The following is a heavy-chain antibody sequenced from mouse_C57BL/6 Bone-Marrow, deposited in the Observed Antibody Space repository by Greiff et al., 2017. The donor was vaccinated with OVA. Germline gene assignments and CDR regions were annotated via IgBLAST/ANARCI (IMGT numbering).Heavy chain of an antibody. CDR3: ASQLKLPVGMDY. CDR2: IDPNSGGT. D-gene: IGHD3-2*02. Sequence: VQLQQPGAELVQPGASVKLSCKASGYTFTSYWMHWVKQRPGRGLEWIGRIDPNSGGTKYNEKFKSKATLTADKSSSPAYMQLSSLTSEDSAVSCGASQLKLPVGMDYWGQGTSVTVSS. J-gene: IGHJ4*01. V-gene: IGHV1-72*01. CDR1: GYTFTSYW.